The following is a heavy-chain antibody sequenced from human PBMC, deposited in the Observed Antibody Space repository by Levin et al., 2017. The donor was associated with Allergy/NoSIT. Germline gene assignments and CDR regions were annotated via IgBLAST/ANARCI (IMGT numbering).Heavy chain of an antibody. V-gene: IGHV4-61*01. CDR1: GGSVSSGTYY. CDR3: ARNRIIVSGGNDYYYGMDV. J-gene: IGHJ6*02. D-gene: IGHD5/OR15-5a*01. CDR2: VNYRGVT. Sequence: MPSETLSLTCSVSGGSVSSGTYYWSWIRRPPGKGLEWIGYVNYRGVTKYNPSLKSRVTISLDTSKNEFSLKVTSVTAADTAVYYCARNRIIVSGGNDYYYGMDVWGQGTTVTVSS.